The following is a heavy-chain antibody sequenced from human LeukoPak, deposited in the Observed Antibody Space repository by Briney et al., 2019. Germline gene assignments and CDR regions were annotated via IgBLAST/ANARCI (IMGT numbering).Heavy chain of an antibody. Sequence: ASVKVSCKASGYTLTSYDINWVRQATGQGLEWLGWINPNSGNTGYAEKFQGRVTITRNTSISTAYMELSSLRSEDTAVYYCARGRLSYCSGGSCYYGNDYWGQGTLVTVSS. J-gene: IGHJ4*02. V-gene: IGHV1-8*03. CDR3: ARGRLSYCSGGSCYYGNDY. D-gene: IGHD2-15*01. CDR1: GYTLTSYD. CDR2: INPNSGNT.